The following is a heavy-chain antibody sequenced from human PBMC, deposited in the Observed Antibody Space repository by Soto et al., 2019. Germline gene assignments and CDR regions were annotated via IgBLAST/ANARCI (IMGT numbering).Heavy chain of an antibody. CDR1: GYTFTASN. Sequence: QEQLVQSGAELKRPGASVKVSCRASGYTFTASNINWVRQAAGQGPEWVGWMNPANGYAAYAREFQGRVTMTRDTSIDTAYMELGGLSSGDTAIYYCARAVGIAVTGLDLWGPGTLVTVSS. CDR2: MNPANGYA. CDR3: ARAVGIAVTGLDL. V-gene: IGHV1-8*01. J-gene: IGHJ5*02. D-gene: IGHD6-19*01.